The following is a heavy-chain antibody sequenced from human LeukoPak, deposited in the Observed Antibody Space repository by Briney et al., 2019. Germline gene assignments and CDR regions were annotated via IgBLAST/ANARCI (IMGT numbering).Heavy chain of an antibody. CDR2: IYYSGST. J-gene: IGHJ5*02. V-gene: IGHV4-61*01. Sequence: SETLSLTCTVSGGSLSSGSYYWSWIRQPPGMGLEWLGYIYYSGSTNYNPSLKSRVTISVDTSKNQFSLKLSSVTAADTAVYYCARLWFGEANWFDPWGQGTLVTVSS. D-gene: IGHD3-10*01. CDR1: GGSLSSGSYY. CDR3: ARLWFGEANWFDP.